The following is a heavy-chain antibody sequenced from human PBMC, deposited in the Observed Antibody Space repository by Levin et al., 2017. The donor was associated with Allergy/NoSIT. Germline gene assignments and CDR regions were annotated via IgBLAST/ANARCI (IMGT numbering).Heavy chain of an antibody. J-gene: IGHJ6*02. CDR2: IIPIFGTA. CDR3: AITMVRGVISYYYYYGMDV. CDR1: GGTFSSYA. D-gene: IGHD3-10*01. V-gene: IGHV1-69*13. Sequence: SVKVSCKASGGTFSSYAISWVRQAPGQGLEWMGGIIPIFGTANYAQKFQGRVTITADESTSTAYMELSSLRSEDTAVYYCAITMVRGVISYYYYYGMDVWGQGTTVTVSS.